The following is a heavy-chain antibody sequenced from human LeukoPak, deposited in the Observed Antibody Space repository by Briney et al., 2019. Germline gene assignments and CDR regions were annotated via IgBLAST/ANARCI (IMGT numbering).Heavy chain of an antibody. J-gene: IGHJ4*02. Sequence: SETLSLICTVSGGSSNNYYWSWIRQSAGKGLEWIGRIYTSGSTNYNPSLKSRVSMSVDTSKNQFSLRLRSVTAADTAVYYCARESGYYYDTSGYTFDYWGQGILVTVSS. CDR1: GGSSNNYY. CDR3: ARESGYYYDTSGYTFDY. D-gene: IGHD3-22*01. V-gene: IGHV4-4*07. CDR2: IYTSGST.